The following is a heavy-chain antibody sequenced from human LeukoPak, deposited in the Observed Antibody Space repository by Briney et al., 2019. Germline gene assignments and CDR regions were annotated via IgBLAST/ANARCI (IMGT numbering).Heavy chain of an antibody. D-gene: IGHD3-9*01. CDR3: AIRKYYDILTGYRKIPTSGFDP. CDR2: INHSGST. J-gene: IGHJ5*02. V-gene: IGHV4-34*01. CDR1: GGSFSYYY. Sequence: PSEILSLTCAVYGGSFSYYYWSWIRQPPGKTLEWIGEINHSGSTNYNPSLKSRVTISVDTSKNQFSLKLSSVTAADTAVYYCAIRKYYDILTGYRKIPTSGFDPWGQGTLVTVSS.